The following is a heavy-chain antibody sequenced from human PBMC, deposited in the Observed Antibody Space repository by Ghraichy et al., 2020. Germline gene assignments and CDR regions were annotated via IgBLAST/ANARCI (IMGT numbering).Heavy chain of an antibody. D-gene: IGHD3-22*01. Sequence: SETLSLTCAVYGGSFSGYYWSWIRQPPGKGLEWIGEINHSGSTNYNPSLKSRVTISVDTSKNQFSLKLSSVTAADTAVYYCASYYDLAHWGQGTLVTVSS. CDR3: ASYYDLAH. CDR2: INHSGST. J-gene: IGHJ5*02. CDR1: GGSFSGYY. V-gene: IGHV4-34*01.